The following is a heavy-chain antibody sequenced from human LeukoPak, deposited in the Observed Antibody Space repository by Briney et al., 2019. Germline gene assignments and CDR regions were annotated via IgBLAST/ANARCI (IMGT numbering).Heavy chain of an antibody. J-gene: IGHJ4*02. CDR3: AKDLLRYSSSWSSSDY. D-gene: IGHD6-13*01. Sequence: QPGGSLRLSCAASGFTFSSYAMSWVRQAPGKGLEWVSAISGSGGSTYYADSVKGRFTISRDNSKNTLYLQMSSLRAEDTAVYYCAKDLLRYSSSWSSSDYWGQGTLVTVSS. CDR1: GFTFSSYA. V-gene: IGHV3-23*01. CDR2: ISGSGGST.